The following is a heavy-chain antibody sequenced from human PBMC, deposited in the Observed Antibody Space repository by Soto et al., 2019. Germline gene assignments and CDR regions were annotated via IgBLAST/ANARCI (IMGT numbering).Heavy chain of an antibody. V-gene: IGHV3-33*01. D-gene: IGHD6-19*01. J-gene: IGHJ4*02. CDR1: GFKFSSYV. CDR3: ARDGQWLPRDGLRSSYYFDY. Sequence: QVQLVETGGGVVQPGRSLRLSCAASGFKFSSYVMHWVRQAPGKGLEWVAVIWYDGGNKYYADSVKGRFTISRDNSKNTLYLQMNSLRAEDTAVYYCARDGQWLPRDGLRSSYYFDYWGQGTLVTVSS. CDR2: IWYDGGNK.